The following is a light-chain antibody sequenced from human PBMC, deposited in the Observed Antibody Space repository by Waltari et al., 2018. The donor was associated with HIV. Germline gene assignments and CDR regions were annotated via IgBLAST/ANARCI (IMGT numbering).Light chain of an antibody. Sequence: QAVVTQESSLTVSPGGTVTLTCSSRPGAVTTGHYHYWFQQKPGQAPRTLIYDTSSKHSWTPSRFSGSLLGGKAALTLSGAQPEDEAEYYCLLSYSGARPVVFGGGTKLTVL. CDR3: LLSYSGARPVV. CDR2: DTS. CDR1: PGAVTTGHY. J-gene: IGLJ2*01. V-gene: IGLV7-46*01.